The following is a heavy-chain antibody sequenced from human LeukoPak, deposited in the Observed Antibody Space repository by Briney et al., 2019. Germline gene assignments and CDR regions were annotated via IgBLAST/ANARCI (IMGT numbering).Heavy chain of an antibody. V-gene: IGHV1-18*01. CDR3: ARGNYDILTGPRRTDAFDI. J-gene: IGHJ3*02. CDR1: GYTFTDYT. Sequence: GASVKVSCKTSGYTFTDYTLDWVRQAPGRGLEWMGWISAYNGNTNYAQKLQGRVTMTTDTSTSTAYMELRSLRSDDTAMYYCARGNYDILTGPRRTDAFDIWGQGTMVTVSS. CDR2: ISAYNGNT. D-gene: IGHD3-9*01.